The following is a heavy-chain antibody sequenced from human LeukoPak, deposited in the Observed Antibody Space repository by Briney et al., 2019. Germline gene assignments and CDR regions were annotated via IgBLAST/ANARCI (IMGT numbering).Heavy chain of an antibody. V-gene: IGHV1-2*02. Sequence: ASVKVSCKASGYTFTGYYMHWVRQAPGQGLEWMGGINPNSGGTNYAQKFQGRVTMTRDTSISTAYMELSRLRSDDTAVYYCAREIKTAMVGPLPDYWGQGTLVTVSS. CDR3: AREIKTAMVGPLPDY. D-gene: IGHD5-18*01. CDR1: GYTFTGYY. J-gene: IGHJ4*02. CDR2: INPNSGGT.